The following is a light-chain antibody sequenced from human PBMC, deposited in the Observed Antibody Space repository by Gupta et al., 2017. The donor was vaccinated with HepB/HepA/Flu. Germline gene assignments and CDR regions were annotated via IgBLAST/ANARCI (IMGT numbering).Light chain of an antibody. CDR2: TAS. CDR1: QSISSE. J-gene: IGKJ1*01. CDR3: QQIYNNLTWT. Sequence: DIHMTQSPSSLSASVGDRVTITCRASQSISSELNWYQVKPGKAPKLLIYTASSLTSGVTGTDFPLTISSRQPEDFAPYFCQQIYNNLTWTFGQGTKVEVK. V-gene: IGKV1-39*01.